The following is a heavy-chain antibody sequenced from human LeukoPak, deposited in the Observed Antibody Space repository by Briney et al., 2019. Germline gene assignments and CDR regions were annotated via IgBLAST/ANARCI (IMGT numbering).Heavy chain of an antibody. D-gene: IGHD2-15*01. Sequence: ASVKVSCMASGSTFINYLITGVGPPPGKGFDGMGWVSGYSDKTYDAQKLKGRVTMTTDTSTYTAYMELRSLTSDDTAVYYCARSGLVGGAEDGWGQGTLVTVSS. CDR3: ARSGLVGGAEDG. J-gene: IGHJ4*02. V-gene: IGHV1-18*01. CDR1: GSTFINYL. CDR2: VSGYSDKT.